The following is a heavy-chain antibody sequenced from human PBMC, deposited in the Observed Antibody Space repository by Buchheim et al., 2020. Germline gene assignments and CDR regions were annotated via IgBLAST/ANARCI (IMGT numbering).Heavy chain of an antibody. CDR1: GFSFSPFG. Sequence: DVQLVESGGGLVMPGGSLTLSCVTSGFSFSPFGMTWVRQAPGKGLECVATVGSGHHTFYADLVEGRFTVSRDNARSSVYLQLNSLRAEDTAVYFCARDFSGWSRDYWGQGTL. V-gene: IGHV3-21*01. CDR3: ARDFSGWSRDY. D-gene: IGHD6-19*01. J-gene: IGHJ4*02. CDR2: VGSGHHT.